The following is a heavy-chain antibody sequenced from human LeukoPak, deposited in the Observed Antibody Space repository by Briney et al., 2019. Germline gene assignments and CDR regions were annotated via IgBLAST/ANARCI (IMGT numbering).Heavy chain of an antibody. Sequence: PGGSLRLSCAVSGFTFNYYDMHWVRQAPGKRLEWVSAIRTTGDTHYPDSVKGQFAMSREDAKNSVHLQMNTLRAGDTAVYYCARGVSYYYDNSGHPGWYFDLWGRGALVTVS. CDR3: ARGVSYYYDNSGHPGWYFDL. D-gene: IGHD3-22*01. CDR2: IRTTGDT. CDR1: GFTFNYYD. V-gene: IGHV3-13*01. J-gene: IGHJ2*01.